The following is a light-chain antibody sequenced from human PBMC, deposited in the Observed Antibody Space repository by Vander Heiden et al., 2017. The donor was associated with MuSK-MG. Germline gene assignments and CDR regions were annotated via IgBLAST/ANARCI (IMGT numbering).Light chain of an antibody. CDR1: QSVSSSY. CDR2: GAS. J-gene: IGKJ2*01. Sequence: EIVLTQSPGTLSLSPGERATLSCRASQSVSSSYLAWYQQKPGQAPRLLIYGASSRATGIPDRFSGSGSGTDFTLTISRLEPEDFAVYYCQQYGSSPPYTFGQGTKLXIK. V-gene: IGKV3-20*01. CDR3: QQYGSSPPYT.